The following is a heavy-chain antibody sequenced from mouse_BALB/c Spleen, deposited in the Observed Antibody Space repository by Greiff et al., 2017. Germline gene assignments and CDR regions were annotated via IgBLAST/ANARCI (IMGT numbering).Heavy chain of an antibody. D-gene: IGHD1-1*01. Sequence: EVQLQQSGPELVKSGASVKISCTASGYTFTDYNMHWVKQSPGKSLEWIGYIYPYNGDTGYNQKFKSKAALTVDSSSSTAYMELRSLTSEDSAVYYCARHYYGLDYWGQGTTLTVSS. V-gene: IGHV1S29*02. CDR3: ARHYYGLDY. CDR2: IYPYNGDT. CDR1: GYTFTDYN. J-gene: IGHJ2*01.